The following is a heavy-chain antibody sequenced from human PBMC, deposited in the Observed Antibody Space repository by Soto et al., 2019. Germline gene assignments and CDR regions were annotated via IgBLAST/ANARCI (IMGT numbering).Heavy chain of an antibody. CDR1: GGSFSGYY. Sequence: PSETLSLTCAVYGGSFSGYYWSWIRQPPGKGLEWIGEINHSGSTNYNPSLKSRVTISVDTSKNQFSLKLSSVTAADTAVYYCASLGWNDVRYFDYWGQGNLVTV. J-gene: IGHJ4*02. CDR2: INHSGST. CDR3: ASLGWNDVRYFDY. V-gene: IGHV4-34*01. D-gene: IGHD1-1*01.